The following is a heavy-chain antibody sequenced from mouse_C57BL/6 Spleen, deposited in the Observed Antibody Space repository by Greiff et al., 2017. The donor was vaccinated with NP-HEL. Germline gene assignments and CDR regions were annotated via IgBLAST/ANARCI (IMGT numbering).Heavy chain of an antibody. CDR2: IYPRSGNT. J-gene: IGHJ4*01. CDR1: GYTFTSYG. Sequence: QVHVKQSGAELARPGASVKLSCKASGYTFTSYGISWVKQRTGQGLEWIGEIYPRSGNTYYNEKFKGKATLTADKSSSTAYMELRSLTSEDSAVYFCNRVVAAYYAMDYWGQGTSVTVSS. CDR3: NRVVAAYYAMDY. V-gene: IGHV1-81*01. D-gene: IGHD1-1*01.